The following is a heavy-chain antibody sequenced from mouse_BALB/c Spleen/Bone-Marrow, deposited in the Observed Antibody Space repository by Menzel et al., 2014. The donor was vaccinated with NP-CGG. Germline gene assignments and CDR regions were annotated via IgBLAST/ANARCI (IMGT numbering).Heavy chain of an antibody. CDR3: NGNYYAMDY. D-gene: IGHD2-1*01. CDR1: GFNIKDYY. Sequence: EVKLQESGAELVRSGASVKLSCTASGFNIKDYYMHWVKQRPEQGLEWIGWIDPENGDTEYAPKFQGKATMTADTSSNTAYLQLSSLTSEDTAVYYCNGNYYAMDYWGQGTPVTVSS. CDR2: IDPENGDT. J-gene: IGHJ4*01. V-gene: IGHV14-4*02.